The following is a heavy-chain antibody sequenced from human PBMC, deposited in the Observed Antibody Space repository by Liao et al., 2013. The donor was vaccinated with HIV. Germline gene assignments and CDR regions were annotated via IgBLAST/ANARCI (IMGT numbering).Heavy chain of an antibody. CDR3: ARGGYRFDF. CDR1: GGSISSGGYS. D-gene: IGHD5-24*01. V-gene: IGHV4-30-2*01. Sequence: QVQLQQWGAGLLKPSQTLSLTCAVSGGSISSGGYSWSWIRQPPGKGLEWIGYIYHSGTTYYNPSLKSRVTMSVDRSKNQFSLKLKSVTAADTAVYYCARGGYRFDFWGQGTLVTVSS. J-gene: IGHJ4*02. CDR2: IYHSGTT.